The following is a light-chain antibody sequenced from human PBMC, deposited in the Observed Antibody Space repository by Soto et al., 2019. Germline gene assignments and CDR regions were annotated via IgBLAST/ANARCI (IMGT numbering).Light chain of an antibody. CDR1: HDISTY. Sequence: DIQMTQSPSSLSASVGDRVTITCQASHDISTYLNWYHQKPGKAPKLLIYDASNLETGVPSRFSGSGSGTDFTFTISSLQPEDSATYYCQQYNNLLITFGQGTRLEIK. CDR3: QQYNNLLIT. CDR2: DAS. J-gene: IGKJ5*01. V-gene: IGKV1-33*01.